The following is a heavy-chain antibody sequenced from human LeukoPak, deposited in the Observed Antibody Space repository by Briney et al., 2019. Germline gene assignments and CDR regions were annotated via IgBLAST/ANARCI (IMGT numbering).Heavy chain of an antibody. CDR3: ASIPGSSTSWYHFDN. Sequence: SETLSLTCTVSGDSISSGTFYWGWVRQPPGKGLEWIGSIHYSGNTYYNPSLKSPVTISVDTSRNQFSLQLRSLTAADTAIFYCASIPGSSTSWYHFDNWGQGTLVTVSS. CDR1: GDSISSGTFY. CDR2: IHYSGNT. J-gene: IGHJ4*02. V-gene: IGHV4-39*01. D-gene: IGHD6-13*01.